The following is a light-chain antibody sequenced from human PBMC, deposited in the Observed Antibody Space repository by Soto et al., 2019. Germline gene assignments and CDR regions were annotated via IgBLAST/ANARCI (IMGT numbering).Light chain of an antibody. V-gene: IGKV3-20*01. CDR2: GAS. Sequence: EILLTQSPGTLSLSPGERATLSCRASQSVRNSYLAWYQQKPGQAPRLLIYGASGRATGIPDRFSGSGSGTDFTLTISRLEPEHFALYYFQQYGSSPYPFGQGPKLHI. CDR1: QSVRNSY. J-gene: IGKJ2*01. CDR3: QQYGSSPYP.